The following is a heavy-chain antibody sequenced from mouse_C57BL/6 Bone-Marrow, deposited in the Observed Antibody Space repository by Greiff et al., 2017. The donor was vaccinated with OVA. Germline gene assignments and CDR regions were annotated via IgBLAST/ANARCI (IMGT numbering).Heavy chain of an antibody. Sequence: VQLQQPGAELVRPGSSVKLSCTASGYTFTSYWLEWVKQRPGQGLEWIGNIYPSDSETHYNQQFKDKSTMTVDKSSSTAYMQLSSLTSGDTAVYYCATYYCGRGTALTVTS. CDR2: IYPSDSET. CDR3: ATYY. CDR1: GYTFTSYW. J-gene: IGHJ2*01. V-gene: IGHV1-61*01.